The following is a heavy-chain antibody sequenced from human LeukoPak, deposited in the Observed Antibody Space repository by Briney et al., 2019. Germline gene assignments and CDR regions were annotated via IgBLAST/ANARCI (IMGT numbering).Heavy chain of an antibody. Sequence: ASVKVSCKTSGYTFTSYYIHWVRQAPGQGLEWMGVISVSTGNTAFAQRFQGRVTVTKDTSTSTVHMELSSLRSEDTAIHYCARGGVVRKGWGYWFDPWGQGTLVTVSS. CDR2: ISVSTGNT. J-gene: IGHJ5*02. V-gene: IGHV1-46*01. D-gene: IGHD2-15*01. CDR3: ARGGVVRKGWGYWFDP. CDR1: GYTFTSYY.